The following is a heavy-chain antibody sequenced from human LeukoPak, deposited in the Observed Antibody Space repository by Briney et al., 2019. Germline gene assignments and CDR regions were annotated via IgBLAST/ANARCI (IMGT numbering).Heavy chain of an antibody. CDR1: GFTFNTYT. J-gene: IGHJ6*03. D-gene: IGHD4-11*01. CDR3: ARGVTPDYYYYYMDV. CDR2: INSDGSST. Sequence: GGSLRLSCAASGFTFNTYTINWVRQAPGKGLVWVSRINSDGSSTSYADSVKGRFTISRDNAKNTLYVQMNSLRAEDTAVYYCARGVTPDYYYYYMDVWGKGTTVTVSS. V-gene: IGHV3-74*01.